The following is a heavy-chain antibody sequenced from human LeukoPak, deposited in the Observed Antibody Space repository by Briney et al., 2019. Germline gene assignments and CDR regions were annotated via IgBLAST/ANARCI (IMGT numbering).Heavy chain of an antibody. V-gene: IGHV3-7*01. CDR1: GFTFSGYW. CDR3: ARESKGRSKIDY. J-gene: IGHJ4*02. Sequence: GGSLRLSCAASGFTFSGYWMSWVRQAPGKGLEWVTNINKDGSERYNVDSVKGRFTISRDNANKSLYLQMNSLRAEDTSVYYCARESKGRSKIDYWGQGTLVTVSS. CDR2: INKDGSER. D-gene: IGHD4-17*01.